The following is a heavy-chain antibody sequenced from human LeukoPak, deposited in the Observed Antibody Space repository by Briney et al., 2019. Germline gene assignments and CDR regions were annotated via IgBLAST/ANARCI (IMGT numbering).Heavy chain of an antibody. CDR1: GGSISSSSYY. J-gene: IGHJ4*02. CDR2: IYYSGST. Sequence: PSETLSLTCTVSGGSISSSSYYWGWIRQPPGKGLEWIGSIYYSGSTYYNPSLKSRVTISVDTSENQFSLKLSSVTAADTAVYYCARVPDYYGSGSYYMWGQGTLVTVSS. D-gene: IGHD3-10*01. V-gene: IGHV4-39*07. CDR3: ARVPDYYGSGSYYM.